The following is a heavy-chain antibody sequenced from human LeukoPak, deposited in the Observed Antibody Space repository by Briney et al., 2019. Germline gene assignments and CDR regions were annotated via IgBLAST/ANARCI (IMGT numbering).Heavy chain of an antibody. CDR1: GFTFTSSA. J-gene: IGHJ4*02. V-gene: IGHV1-58*02. CDR2: IVVGSGNT. Sequence: ASVKVSGKASGFTFTSSAMQWVRQARGQRLEWIGWIVVGSGNTNYAQKFQERVTITRDMSTSTAYMELSSLRSEDTAVYYCAADSDTRGFDYWGQGTLVTVSS. D-gene: IGHD2-2*02. CDR3: AADSDTRGFDY.